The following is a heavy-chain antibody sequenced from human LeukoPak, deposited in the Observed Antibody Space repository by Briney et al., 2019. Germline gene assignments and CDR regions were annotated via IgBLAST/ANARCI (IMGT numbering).Heavy chain of an antibody. V-gene: IGHV3-23*01. CDR2: ISGTGGAT. J-gene: IGHJ5*01. Sequence: GGSLRLSCVASGFNFGNYAMSWVRQAPGKGLQWVSQISGTGGATWYAGFARDRFTISRDNSKKTLYLQMSGLRVEDTAMHYCVKDPRDTYGTNWFVSWGQGTLLIVSS. CDR1: GFNFGNYA. D-gene: IGHD2-21*01. CDR3: VKDPRDTYGTNWFVS.